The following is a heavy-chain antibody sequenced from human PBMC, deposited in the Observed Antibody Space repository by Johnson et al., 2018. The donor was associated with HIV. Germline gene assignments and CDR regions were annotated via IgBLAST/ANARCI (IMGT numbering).Heavy chain of an antibody. J-gene: IGHJ3*02. V-gene: IGHV3-66*01. D-gene: IGHD5-24*01. CDR3: ARRRRDGDAFDI. Sequence: VQLVESGGGVVQPGRSLRLSCAASGFTVSSNYMNWVRQAPGKGLEWVSVIYSGGNTYYADSVKGRFTISRDNSKNTLYLQMNSLRAEDTAVYYCARRRRDGDAFDIWGQGTMVTVSS. CDR2: IYSGGNT. CDR1: GFTVSSNY.